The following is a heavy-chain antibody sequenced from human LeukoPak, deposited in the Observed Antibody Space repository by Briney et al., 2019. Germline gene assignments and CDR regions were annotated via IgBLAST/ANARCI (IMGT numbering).Heavy chain of an antibody. CDR1: GFTFSDYG. Sequence: GRSLRLSCAASGFTFSDYGMHWVRQAPGKGLEWVAVISWDGTAQHYLDSVKGRFTISRDNSKNTLYLQMTGLRAEDTAVYYCAKEKDYHVSGSYDFWGQGTLVTVSS. CDR3: AKEKDYHVSGSYDF. D-gene: IGHD3-10*01. V-gene: IGHV3-30*18. CDR2: ISWDGTAQ. J-gene: IGHJ4*02.